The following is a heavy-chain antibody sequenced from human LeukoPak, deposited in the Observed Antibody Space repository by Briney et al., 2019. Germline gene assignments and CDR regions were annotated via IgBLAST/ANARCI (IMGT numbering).Heavy chain of an antibody. J-gene: IGHJ4*02. CDR2: ISSSSGTI. CDR1: GFTFSTSP. CDR3: ARGPGSGHYFDY. V-gene: IGHV3-48*04. D-gene: IGHD2-15*01. Sequence: GGSLRLSCAASGFTFSTSPMNWVRQAPGKGPEWVSYISSSSGTIYYADSVKGRFTISRDNAENSLYLQMNSLRAGDTAVYYCARGPGSGHYFDYWGQGTLVTVSS.